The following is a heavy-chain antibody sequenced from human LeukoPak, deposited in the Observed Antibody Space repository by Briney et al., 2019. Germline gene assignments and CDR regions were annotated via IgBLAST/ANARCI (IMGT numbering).Heavy chain of an antibody. V-gene: IGHV4-34*01. CDR1: GESFSGYY. CDR2: INHSGST. J-gene: IGHJ4*02. CDR3: ARGDIAAGGAPFDY. Sequence: SETLSLTCAVYGESFSGYYWSWIRQPPGRGLEWIGEINHSGSTSYSASLKSRVTISVDTSKNRFSLKLNSVTAADTAVYYCARGDIAAGGAPFDYWGQGTLVTVSS. D-gene: IGHD6-13*01.